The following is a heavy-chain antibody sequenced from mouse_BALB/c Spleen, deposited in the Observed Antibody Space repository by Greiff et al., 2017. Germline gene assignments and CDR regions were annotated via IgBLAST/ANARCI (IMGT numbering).Heavy chain of an antibody. CDR3: ARHYYYGSSHFDY. CDR1: GFTFSSYA. V-gene: IGHV5-9-3*01. D-gene: IGHD1-1*01. CDR2: ISSGGSYT. Sequence: EVQRVESGGGLVKPGGSLKLSCAASGFTFSSYAMSWVRQTPEKRLEWVATISSGGSYTYYPDSVKGRFTISRDNAKNTLYLQMSSLRSEDTAMYYCARHYYYGSSHFDYWGQGTTLTVSS. J-gene: IGHJ2*01.